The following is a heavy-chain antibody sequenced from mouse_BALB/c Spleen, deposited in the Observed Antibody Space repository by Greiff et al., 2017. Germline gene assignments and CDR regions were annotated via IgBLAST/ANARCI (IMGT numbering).Heavy chain of an antibody. D-gene: IGHD1-2*01. CDR3: TRGPPLYYGYGDY. V-gene: IGHV6-6*02. CDR2: IRLKSNNYAT. CDR1: GFTFSNYW. Sequence: EVQLQQSGGGLVQPGGSMKLSCVASGFTFSNYWMNWVRQSPEKGLEWVAEIRLKSNNYATHYAESVKGRFTISRDDSKSSVYLQMNNLRAEDTGIYYCTRGPPLYYGYGDYWGQGTTLTVSS. J-gene: IGHJ2*01.